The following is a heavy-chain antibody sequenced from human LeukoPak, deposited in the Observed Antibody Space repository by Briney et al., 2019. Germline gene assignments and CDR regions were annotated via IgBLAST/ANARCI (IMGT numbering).Heavy chain of an antibody. V-gene: IGHV7-4-1*02. CDR3: ARGDYDFWSGYNWFDP. Sequence: ASVKVSCKASGYTFTSYAMNWVRQAPGQGLEWMGWINTNTGNPTYAQGFTGRFVFSLDTSVSTAYLQISSLKAEDTAVYYCARGDYDFWSGYNWFDPWGQGTLVTVSS. CDR2: INTNTGNP. D-gene: IGHD3-3*01. J-gene: IGHJ5*02. CDR1: GYTFTSYA.